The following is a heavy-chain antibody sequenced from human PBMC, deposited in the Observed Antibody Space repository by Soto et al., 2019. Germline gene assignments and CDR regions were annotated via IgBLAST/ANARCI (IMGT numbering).Heavy chain of an antibody. D-gene: IGHD2-8*01. CDR1: GFTFSSYG. V-gene: IGHV3-30*18. Sequence: PGGSLRLSCAASGFTFSSYGMHWVRQAPGKGLEWVAVISYDGSNKYYADSVKGRFTISRDNSKNTLYLQMNSLRAEDTAVYYCAKNGVESSPFVYWGQGTLVTVSS. CDR2: ISYDGSNK. J-gene: IGHJ4*02. CDR3: AKNGVESSPFVY.